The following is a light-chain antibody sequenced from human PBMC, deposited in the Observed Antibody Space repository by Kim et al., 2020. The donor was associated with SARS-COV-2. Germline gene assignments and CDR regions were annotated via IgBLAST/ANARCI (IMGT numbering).Light chain of an antibody. CDR3: NSRDSSGNHYV. CDR2: GKN. Sequence: SELTQDPAVSVALGQTVRLTCQGDSLRSYYASWYQQKPGQAPVLVIYGKNNRPSGIPDRFSGSSSGNTASLTITGAQAEDEADYYCNSRDSSGNHYVFGTGTKVTVL. V-gene: IGLV3-19*01. J-gene: IGLJ1*01. CDR1: SLRSYY.